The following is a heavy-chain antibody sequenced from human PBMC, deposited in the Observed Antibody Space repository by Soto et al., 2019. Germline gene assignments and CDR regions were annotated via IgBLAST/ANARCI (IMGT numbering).Heavy chain of an antibody. CDR3: VRDPSSVTTRRLDY. CDR2: TSYDGSSE. V-gene: IGHV3-30-3*01. J-gene: IGHJ4*02. D-gene: IGHD1-1*01. CDR1: GFSFSGFA. Sequence: GGSLRLSCVASGFSFSGFAMQWVRQAPGKGLEWVAVTSYDGSSEKYADSVKGRFTISRDNSKNTMYLQMNSLRAEDTAVYYCVRDPSSVTTRRLDYWGQGTLVTV.